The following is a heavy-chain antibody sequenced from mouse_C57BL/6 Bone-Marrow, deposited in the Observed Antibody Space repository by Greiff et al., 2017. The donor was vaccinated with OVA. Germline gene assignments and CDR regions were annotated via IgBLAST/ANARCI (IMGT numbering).Heavy chain of an antibody. CDR1: GYAFSSSW. CDR2: IYPGDGDT. D-gene: IGHD1-1*01. J-gene: IGHJ1*03. V-gene: IGHV1-82*01. CDR3: ARSLLLRYWYFDV. Sequence: VQLQQSGPELVKPGASVKISCKASGYAFSSSWMNWVKQRPGQGLEWIGRIYPGDGDTNYNGKFKGKATLTADKSSSTAYMQLSSLTSEDSAVYFCARSLLLRYWYFDVWGTGTTVTVSS.